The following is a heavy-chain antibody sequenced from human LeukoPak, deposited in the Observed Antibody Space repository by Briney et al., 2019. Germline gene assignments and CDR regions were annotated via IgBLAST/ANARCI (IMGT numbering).Heavy chain of an antibody. CDR3: ARGFTTSHATGYYYYYMDV. Sequence: PSETLSLTCTVSGGSISSYYWSWLRQPAGKGLEWIGRIYTSGSTNYNPSLKSRVTMSVDTSKNQFSLKLSSVTAADTAVYYCARGFTTSHATGYYYYYMDVWGKGTTVTISS. J-gene: IGHJ6*03. CDR2: IYTSGST. D-gene: IGHD2-2*01. V-gene: IGHV4-4*07. CDR1: GGSISSYY.